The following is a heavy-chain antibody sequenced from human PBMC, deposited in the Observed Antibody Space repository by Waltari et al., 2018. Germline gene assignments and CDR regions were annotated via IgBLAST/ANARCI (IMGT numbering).Heavy chain of an antibody. V-gene: IGHV3-30-3*01. Sequence: QVQLVESGGGVVQPGRSLRLSCAASGFTFSSYAMHWVRQAPGKGLEWVAVISYEGSNKYYADSGKGRFTISRDNSKNTLYLQMNSLRAEDTAVYYCAGGRAVAARPFDYWGQGTLVTVSS. CDR2: ISYEGSNK. CDR3: AGGRAVAARPFDY. D-gene: IGHD6-6*01. CDR1: GFTFSSYA. J-gene: IGHJ4*02.